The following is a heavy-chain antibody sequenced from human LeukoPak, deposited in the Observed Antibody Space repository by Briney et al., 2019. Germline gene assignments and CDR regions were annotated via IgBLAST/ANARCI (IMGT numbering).Heavy chain of an antibody. J-gene: IGHJ4*02. D-gene: IGHD1-26*01. CDR3: ARPKSGTYYYFDY. V-gene: IGHV5-51*01. CDR2: IYPGDSDT. CDR1: GYSFTSYW. Sequence: GESLKISCKGSGYSFTSYWVAWVRQMPGEGLEWMGIIYPGDSDTRYSPSFQGQVTISADKSIRTAYLQWSSLKASDTAMYYCARPKSGTYYYFDYWGQGTLVTVSS.